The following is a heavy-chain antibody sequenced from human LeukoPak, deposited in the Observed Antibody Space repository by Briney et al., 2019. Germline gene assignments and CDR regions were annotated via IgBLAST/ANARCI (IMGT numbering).Heavy chain of an antibody. J-gene: IGHJ3*02. D-gene: IGHD6-19*01. CDR3: ARDWGIAVEDYAFDI. CDR1: GYTFTSYG. Sequence: ASVKVSCKASGYTFTSYGISWVRQAPGQGLEWMGWISAYNGNTNYAQKLQGRVTMTTDTSTSTAYMELRSLRSDDTAVYYCARDWGIAVEDYAFDIWGQGTMVTVSS. CDR2: ISAYNGNT. V-gene: IGHV1-18*01.